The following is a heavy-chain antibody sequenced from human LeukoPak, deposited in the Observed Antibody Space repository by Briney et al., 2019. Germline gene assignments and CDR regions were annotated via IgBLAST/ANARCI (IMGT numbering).Heavy chain of an antibody. D-gene: IGHD3-22*01. J-gene: IGHJ5*02. CDR1: GYTFTSYY. CDR3: ARDRQMISSATSFPIDP. CDR2: INPSGGST. Sequence: ASVKVSCKASGYTFTSYYMHWVRQAPGQGLEWMGIINPSGGSTSYAQKFQGRVTMTRDMSTSTVYMELSSLRSEDTAVYYCARDRQMISSATSFPIDPWGQGTLVTVSS. V-gene: IGHV1-46*01.